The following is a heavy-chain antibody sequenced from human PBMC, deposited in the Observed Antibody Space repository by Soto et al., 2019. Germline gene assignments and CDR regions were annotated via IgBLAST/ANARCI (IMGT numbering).Heavy chain of an antibody. D-gene: IGHD6-13*01. CDR1: GGTFSSHS. CDR3: AREVGWQQPIDI. Sequence: SVKVSCKASGGTFSSHSINWVRQAPGQGLEWMGGIITLFGTSNYAQNFQGRVTITADESTSTAYMELSSLRSEDTAVYYCAREVGWQQPIDIWGQGTLVTVSS. J-gene: IGHJ3*02. V-gene: IGHV1-69*13. CDR2: IITLFGTS.